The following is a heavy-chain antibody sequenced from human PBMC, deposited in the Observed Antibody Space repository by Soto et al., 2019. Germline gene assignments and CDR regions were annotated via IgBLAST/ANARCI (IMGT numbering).Heavy chain of an antibody. Sequence: PSETLSLTCAVSGGSISSSNWWSWVRQPPGKGLEWIGEIYHSGSTNYNPSLKSRVTISVDKSKNQFSLKLSSVTAADTAVYYCARNIYYDFWSGYYRPAQNYYYGMDVWGQGTTVTVYS. CDR1: GGSISSSNW. J-gene: IGHJ6*02. CDR2: IYHSGST. V-gene: IGHV4-4*02. D-gene: IGHD3-3*01. CDR3: ARNIYYDFWSGYYRPAQNYYYGMDV.